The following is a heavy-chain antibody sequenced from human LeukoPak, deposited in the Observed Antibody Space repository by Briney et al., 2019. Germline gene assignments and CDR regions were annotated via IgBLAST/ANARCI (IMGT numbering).Heavy chain of an antibody. CDR2: MNPNSGTT. Sequence: ASVKVSCKASGYTFTSYDFNWVRQAPGQGPEWIGWMNPNSGTTGYAQKFQGRVTMTRDTSISTAYMDLSSLRSEDTAVYYCAREVGLYCSSTSCHDAFDIWGQGTMVTVSS. V-gene: IGHV1-8*01. CDR1: GYTFTSYD. J-gene: IGHJ3*02. D-gene: IGHD2-2*01. CDR3: AREVGLYCSSTSCHDAFDI.